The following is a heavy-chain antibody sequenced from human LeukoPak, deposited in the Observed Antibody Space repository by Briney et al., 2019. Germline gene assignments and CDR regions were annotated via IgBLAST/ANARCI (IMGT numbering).Heavy chain of an antibody. J-gene: IGHJ4*02. CDR3: ARAPYGSTFDY. CDR1: GGSFSGYY. CDR2: INHSGST. D-gene: IGHD3-22*01. Sequence: SETLSLTCAVYGGSFSGYYWSRIRQPPGKGLEWIGEINHSGSTNYNPSLKSRVTISVDTSKNQFSLKLSSVTAADTAVYYCARAPYGSTFDYWGQGTLVTVSS. V-gene: IGHV4-34*01.